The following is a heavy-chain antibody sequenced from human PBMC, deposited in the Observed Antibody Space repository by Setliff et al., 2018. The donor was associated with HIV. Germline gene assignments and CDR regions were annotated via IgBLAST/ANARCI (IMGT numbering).Heavy chain of an antibody. J-gene: IGHJ4*02. CDR2: ISSGSSYI. V-gene: IGHV3-21*01. Sequence: GGSLRLSCAASRFTFSSYSMNWVRQAPGKGLEWVSSISSGSSYIYYAESVKGRFTISRDNAKNSLYLQMNSLRAEDTAVYYCARAGVYYDSSGYCIDYWGQGTLVTVSS. CDR3: ARAGVYYDSSGYCIDY. D-gene: IGHD3-22*01. CDR1: RFTFSSYS.